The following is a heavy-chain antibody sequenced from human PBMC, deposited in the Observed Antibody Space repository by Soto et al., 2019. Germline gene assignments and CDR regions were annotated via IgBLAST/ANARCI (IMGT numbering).Heavy chain of an antibody. J-gene: IGHJ5*02. CDR2: INPSGGST. V-gene: IGHV1-46*01. Sequence: ASVKVSCKASGYTLTSYYMHWVRRAPGQGLEWMGIINPSGGSTSYAQKFQGRVTMTRDTSTSTVYMELSSLRSEDTAVYYCATEPGYQQNCFDPWGQGTLVTVSS. CDR1: GYTLTSYY. D-gene: IGHD2-2*01. CDR3: ATEPGYQQNCFDP.